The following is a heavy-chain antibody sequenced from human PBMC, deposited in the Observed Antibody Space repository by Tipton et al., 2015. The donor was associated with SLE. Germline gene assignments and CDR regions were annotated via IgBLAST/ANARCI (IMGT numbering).Heavy chain of an antibody. Sequence: SLRLSCAASGFTFSSYAMSWVRQAPGKGLEWVSAISGSGGSTYYADSVKGRFTISKDNAKNSLYLQMNSLRVEDTAVYYCGRDSRGVWDYWGQGALVIVSS. J-gene: IGHJ4*02. CDR1: GFTFSSYA. V-gene: IGHV3-23*01. D-gene: IGHD3-16*01. CDR3: GRDSRGVWDY. CDR2: ISGSGGST.